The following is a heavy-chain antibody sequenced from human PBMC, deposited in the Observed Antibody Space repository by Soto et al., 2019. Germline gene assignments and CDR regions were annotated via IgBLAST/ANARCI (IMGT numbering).Heavy chain of an antibody. V-gene: IGHV1-8*01. CDR3: ARGVSAGVDY. J-gene: IGHJ4*02. D-gene: IGHD1-26*01. CDR2: MEPSTGRT. Sequence: QVQLVQSGAEVREPGASVKVSCKASGYSFTSLDINWVRQTAGQDLEWMGWMEPSTGRTGYAQKFQGRVTMTRDTSINPAYMELTTLTSDDTAFYYWARGVSAGVDYWGQGTLVTVSS. CDR1: GYSFTSLD.